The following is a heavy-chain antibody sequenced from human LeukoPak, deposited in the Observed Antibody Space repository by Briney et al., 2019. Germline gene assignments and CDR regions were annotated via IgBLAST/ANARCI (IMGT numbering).Heavy chain of an antibody. Sequence: SETLSLTCTVSGGSVSSSSCYWGWIRPPPGKGLEWIGSIYYSGSTYYNPSLNSRGTISVDTSKNQFSLRLSSVTAADTAVYYCARRVMGNYNWFDPWGQGTLVTVSS. D-gene: IGHD3-10*01. V-gene: IGHV4-39*01. J-gene: IGHJ5*02. CDR3: ARRVMGNYNWFDP. CDR2: IYYSGST. CDR1: GGSVSSSSCY.